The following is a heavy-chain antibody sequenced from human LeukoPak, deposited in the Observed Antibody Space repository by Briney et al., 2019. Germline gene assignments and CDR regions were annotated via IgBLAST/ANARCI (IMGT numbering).Heavy chain of an antibody. V-gene: IGHV4-59*01. CDR1: GGSISSYY. D-gene: IGHD4-17*01. Sequence: SETLSLTCTVSGGSISSYYWSWIRQAPRKGLEWIGYIYYSGSTNYNPSLKSRVTISVDTSKNQFSLKLRSVTAADTAVYYCARDKGDYGDYYWFDPWGQGTLVTVSS. CDR2: IYYSGST. CDR3: ARDKGDYGDYYWFDP. J-gene: IGHJ5*02.